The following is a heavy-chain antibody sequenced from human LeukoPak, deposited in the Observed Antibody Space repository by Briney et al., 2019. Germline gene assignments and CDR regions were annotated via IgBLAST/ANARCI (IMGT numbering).Heavy chain of an antibody. J-gene: IGHJ6*03. CDR3: ARHLSPLVPAARSRGYYYMDV. CDR2: INHSGST. CDR1: GGSFSGYY. V-gene: IGHV4-34*01. D-gene: IGHD2-2*01. Sequence: PSETLSLTCAVYGGSFSGYYWSWIRQPPGKGLEWIGEINHSGSTNYNPSLKSRVTISVDTSKIQFSLKLSSVTAADTAVYYCARHLSPLVPAARSRGYYYMDVWGKGTTVTVSS.